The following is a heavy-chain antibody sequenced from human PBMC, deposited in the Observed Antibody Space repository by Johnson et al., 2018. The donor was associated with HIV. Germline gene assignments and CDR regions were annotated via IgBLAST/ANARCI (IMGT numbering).Heavy chain of an antibody. CDR2: IKSKTDGGTT. CDR3: ARGGFTMIVVAY. J-gene: IGHJ3*01. D-gene: IGHD3-22*01. V-gene: IGHV3-15*01. Sequence: VQLVESGGGLVKPGGSLRLSCAASGFTFKNAWMTWVRQAPGAGLEWVGRIKSKTDGGTTDYAAPVKGRFTISRDDSKHTLYLQMNSLRAEDTAVYYCARGGFTMIVVAYWGQGTMVTVSS. CDR1: GFTFKNAW.